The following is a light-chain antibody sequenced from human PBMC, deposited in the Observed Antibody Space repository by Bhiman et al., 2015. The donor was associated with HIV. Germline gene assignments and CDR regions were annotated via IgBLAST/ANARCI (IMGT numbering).Light chain of an antibody. CDR1: NIGSKS. CDR2: KDS. V-gene: IGLV3-25*03. CDR3: QSADDTDSSVI. Sequence: SYDLTQPPSVSVAPGKTATITCGGNNIGSKSVHWYQQKPGQAPLLVIYKDSERPSGIPARFSGSSSGTTVTLTISGVQAEDEADYYCQSADDTDSSVIFGGGTKLTVL. J-gene: IGLJ2*01.